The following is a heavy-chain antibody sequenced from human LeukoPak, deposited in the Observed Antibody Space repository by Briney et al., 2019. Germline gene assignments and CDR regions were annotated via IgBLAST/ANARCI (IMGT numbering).Heavy chain of an antibody. CDR1: GGTFSSYA. D-gene: IGHD2-15*01. Sequence: SVKVSCTASGGTFSSYAISCVRQAPVQGLEWMGRIIPIFGTANYAQKFQGRVTITTDEATRTAYMELSSLGAEDTAVDYCAIGRRCSGGSCPVGFDPWGQGTLVTVCS. J-gene: IGHJ5*02. V-gene: IGHV1-69*05. CDR2: IIPIFGTA. CDR3: AIGRRCSGGSCPVGFDP.